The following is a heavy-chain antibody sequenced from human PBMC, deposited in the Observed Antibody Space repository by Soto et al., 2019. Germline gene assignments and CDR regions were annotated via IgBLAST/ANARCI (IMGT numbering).Heavy chain of an antibody. D-gene: IGHD4-17*01. J-gene: IGHJ6*03. CDR1: GFTFSSYA. CDR3: AFESTTQQNYYYYYRDV. Sequence: GGSLRLSCAASGFTFSSYAMSWVRQAPGKGLEWVSAISGSGGSTYYADSVKGRFTISRDNSKNTLYLQMNSLRAEDTAVYYCAFESTTQQNYYYYYRDVWGKGTTVTV. V-gene: IGHV3-23*01. CDR2: ISGSGGST.